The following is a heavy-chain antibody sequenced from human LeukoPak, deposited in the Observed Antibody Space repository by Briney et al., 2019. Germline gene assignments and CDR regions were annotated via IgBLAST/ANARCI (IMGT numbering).Heavy chain of an antibody. V-gene: IGHV4-59*01. J-gene: IGHJ4*02. Sequence: SETLSLTCTVSGCSISSYYWSWIRQPPGKGLEGLGYISYSGSNNHNPSLKSRVTISVDTSKTPLYLKLNSMTAAVTAVYYCARTNYGSGSHYNGNFDYWGQGTLVTVSS. CDR1: GCSISSYY. D-gene: IGHD3-10*01. CDR2: ISYSGSN. CDR3: ARTNYGSGSHYNGNFDY.